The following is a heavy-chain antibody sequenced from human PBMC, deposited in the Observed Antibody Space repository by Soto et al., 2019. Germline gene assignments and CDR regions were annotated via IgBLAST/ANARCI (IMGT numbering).Heavy chain of an antibody. CDR3: VKPQLLRYFDWLLTGAFDI. CDR1: GFTFSSYA. V-gene: IGHV3-64D*08. J-gene: IGHJ3*02. CDR2: ISGNGGST. Sequence: GGSLRLSCSASGFTFSSYAMHWVRQAPGKGLEYVSAISGNGGSTYYADSVKGRFTISRDNSKNTLYLQMSSLRAEDTAVYYCVKPQLLRYFDWLLTGAFDIWGQGTMVTVSS. D-gene: IGHD3-9*01.